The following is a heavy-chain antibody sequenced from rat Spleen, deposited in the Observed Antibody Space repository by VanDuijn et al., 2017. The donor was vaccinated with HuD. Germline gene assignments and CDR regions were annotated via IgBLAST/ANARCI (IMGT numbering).Heavy chain of an antibody. Sequence: EVQLVESDGGLVQPGRSLKLSCAASGFTLSDHYMAWVRQAPGKGLEWVASITNTGGSTYYPDSVKGRFTISRDNAKSTLYLQMNSLRSEDTATYYCTREGKGVMDAWGQGASVTVSS. CDR1: GFTLSDHY. CDR3: TREGKGVMDA. J-gene: IGHJ4*01. CDR2: ITNTGGST. V-gene: IGHV5-31*01.